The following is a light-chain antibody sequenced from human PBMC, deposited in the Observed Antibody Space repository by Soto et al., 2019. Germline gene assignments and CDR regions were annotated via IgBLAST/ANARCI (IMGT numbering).Light chain of an antibody. Sequence: EIVLTQSPATLSLSPGERATLSCRASQSVGSYLAWYQQKPGQAPRLLIYDASNRATGIPARFSGSGSGTDFTLIISSLEPEDFAVYYCQQRSNWPPLTFGPGTKVDIK. CDR2: DAS. J-gene: IGKJ3*01. CDR3: QQRSNWPPLT. V-gene: IGKV3-11*01. CDR1: QSVGSY.